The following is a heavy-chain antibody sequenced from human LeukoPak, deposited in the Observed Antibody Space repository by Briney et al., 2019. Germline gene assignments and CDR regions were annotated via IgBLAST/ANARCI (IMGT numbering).Heavy chain of an antibody. CDR3: ARDAALYDSSGYSYLW. Sequence: GSSVKVSCKASGGTFSRYAISGVRQAPGQGLEWIGGIIPIFGTANYAQKFQGRVTITADQSTSTAYMQLSGLRSEDTAVYYCARDAALYDSSGYSYLWWGQGTLVTVSS. D-gene: IGHD3-22*01. CDR2: IIPIFGTA. V-gene: IGHV1-69*01. CDR1: GGTFSRYA. J-gene: IGHJ4*02.